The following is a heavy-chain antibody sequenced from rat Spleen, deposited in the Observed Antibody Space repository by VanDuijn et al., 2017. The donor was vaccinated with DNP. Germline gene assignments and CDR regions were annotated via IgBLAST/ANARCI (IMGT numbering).Heavy chain of an antibody. CDR1: GFTFSDYA. CDR2: ISYDGSRT. D-gene: IGHD1-10*01. V-gene: IGHV5-17*01. CDR3: ARHGLITSRDWFAY. Sequence: EVQLVESGGGLVQPGRSLKLSCAASGFTFSDYAMAWVRQAPKKGLEWVATISYDGSRTYYRDSVKGRFTISRDNAKSTLYLQMDSLRSEETATYYCARHGLITSRDWFAYWGQGVMVTVSS. J-gene: IGHJ2*01.